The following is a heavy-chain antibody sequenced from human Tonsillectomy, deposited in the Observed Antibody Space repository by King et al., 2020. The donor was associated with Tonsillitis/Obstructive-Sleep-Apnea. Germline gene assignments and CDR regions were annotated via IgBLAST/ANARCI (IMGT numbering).Heavy chain of an antibody. V-gene: IGHV3-23*04. CDR1: GFTFSNYA. Sequence: DVQLVESGGGLVQPGGSLRLSCAASGFTFSNYAMTWVRQAPGKGLEWVSSISSGGGGTFYADSVKGRFTISRDNSNNTLYLQMNSLRADDTAVYYCAKGTVDAFDFWGQGTMVTASS. J-gene: IGHJ3*01. D-gene: IGHD2-2*01. CDR3: AKGTVDAFDF. CDR2: ISSGGGGT.